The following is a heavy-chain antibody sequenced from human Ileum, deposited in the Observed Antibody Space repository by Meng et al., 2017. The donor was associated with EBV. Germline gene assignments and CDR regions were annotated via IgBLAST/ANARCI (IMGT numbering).Heavy chain of an antibody. V-gene: IGHV6-1*01. CDR3: ARDSSSSAYSPFDY. D-gene: IGHD3-22*01. CDR1: GDSVCSNSAA. Sequence: QLQQSGPGLVKSSQTLSLACAISGDSVCSNSAAWNWIRQSTSRGLEWLGRTYYRSKWYNDYAVSVKSRITINPDTSKNQFSLQLNSVTPEDTAVYYCARDSSSSAYSPFDYWGQGTLVTVSS. J-gene: IGHJ4*02. CDR2: TYYRSKWYN.